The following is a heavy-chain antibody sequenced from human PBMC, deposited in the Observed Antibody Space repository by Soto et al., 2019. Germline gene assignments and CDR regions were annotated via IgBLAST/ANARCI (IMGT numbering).Heavy chain of an antibody. CDR2: ISAYNGNT. J-gene: IGHJ4*02. V-gene: IGHV1-18*04. Sequence: QEQLVQSGGELKKPGASVRVSCKASGYSFGFYGMAWVRQAPGQGLEWMGWISAYNGNTKLAQKFQGRVTLSTDTSTTTAYMELRSLRSEDTAVYYCARTDTARAYPHVDYWGPGTPVTVSS. CDR1: GYSFGFYG. CDR3: ARTDTARAYPHVDY. D-gene: IGHD5-18*01.